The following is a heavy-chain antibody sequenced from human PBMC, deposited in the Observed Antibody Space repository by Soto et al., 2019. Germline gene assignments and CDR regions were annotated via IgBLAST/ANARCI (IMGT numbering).Heavy chain of an antibody. D-gene: IGHD6-13*01. CDR2: MKPNTGDS. Sequence: QVQLVQSGAEVKKPGASVKFSCTASGYTFTTNDINWVRQASGQGLAWMGWMKPNTGDSGSAQDFQGGITMTRDTATSTAYMDLRSLRSEDTAVHYFARGGPAAGFELWCQGTLVTVSS. CDR1: GYTFTTND. J-gene: IGHJ4*02. V-gene: IGHV1-8*01. CDR3: ARGGPAAGFEL.